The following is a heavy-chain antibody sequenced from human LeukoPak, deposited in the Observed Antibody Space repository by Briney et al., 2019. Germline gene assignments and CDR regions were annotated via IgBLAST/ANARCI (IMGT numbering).Heavy chain of an antibody. CDR2: IYPGDSDT. V-gene: IGHV5-51*01. Sequence: GESLKISCKGSGYSFTRYWIGWVRQMTGKGLEWMGIIYPGDSDTRYSPSFQGQVTISADKSISTAYLQWSSLKASDTAMYYCARLGAGNSSGSYVFVIWGQGTMVTVSS. CDR3: ARLGAGNSSGSYVFVI. D-gene: IGHD3-22*01. CDR1: GYSFTRYW. J-gene: IGHJ3*02.